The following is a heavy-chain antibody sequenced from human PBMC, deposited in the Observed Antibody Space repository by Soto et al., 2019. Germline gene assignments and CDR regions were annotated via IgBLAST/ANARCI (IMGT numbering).Heavy chain of an antibody. CDR2: INHSGST. CDR1: GGSISSSSYY. CDR3: ARGALGGYYGAFDV. J-gene: IGHJ3*01. Sequence: SETLSLTCTVSGGSISSSSYYWGWIRQPPGKGLEWIGEINHSGSTNYNPSLKSRVTISVDTSKNQFSLKLSSVTAADTAVYYCARGALGGYYGAFDVWGQGTVVTVSS. D-gene: IGHD3-10*01. V-gene: IGHV4-39*07.